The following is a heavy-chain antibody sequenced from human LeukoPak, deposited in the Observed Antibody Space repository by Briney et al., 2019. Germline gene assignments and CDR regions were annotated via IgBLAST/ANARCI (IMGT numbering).Heavy chain of an antibody. Sequence: QAGGSLRLSCAASGFTFSTYSMSWVRQAPGKGLEWVSAIRGGGENTYYADSVKGRFTISRDNSKDTLSLQMNSLRAEDTAIYYCAKISWDGRGTFYWGQGTLVTVSS. CDR1: GFTFSTYS. J-gene: IGHJ4*02. D-gene: IGHD2-15*01. CDR3: AKISWDGRGTFY. CDR2: IRGGGENT. V-gene: IGHV3-23*01.